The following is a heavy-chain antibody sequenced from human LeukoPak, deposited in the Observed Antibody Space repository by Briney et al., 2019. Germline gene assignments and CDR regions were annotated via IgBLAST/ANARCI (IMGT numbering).Heavy chain of an antibody. J-gene: IGHJ4*02. D-gene: IGHD2-2*01. CDR2: IWYDGSNK. V-gene: IGHV3-33*08. CDR1: GFSFGDYW. CDR3: ARGLDCRSTSCQTALFDY. Sequence: GGSLRLSCGVSGFSFGDYWMSWVRQAPGKGLEWVAVIWYDGSNKYNADSVKGRFTISRDNSKNTLYLQMNGLRDEDTAVYYCARGLDCRSTSCQTALFDYWGQGTLVTVSS.